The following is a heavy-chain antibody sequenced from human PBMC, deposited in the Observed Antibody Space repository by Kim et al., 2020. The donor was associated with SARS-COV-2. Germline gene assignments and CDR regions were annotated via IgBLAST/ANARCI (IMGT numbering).Heavy chain of an antibody. CDR2: IIPILGIA. D-gene: IGHD5-18*01. J-gene: IGHJ4*02. V-gene: IGHV1-69*04. CDR1: GGTFSSYA. Sequence: SVKVSCKASGGTFSSYAISWVRQAPGQGLEWMRRIIPILGIANYAQKFQGRVTITADKSTSTAYMELSSLRSEDTAVYYCARVPNTAIQYYFDYWVQGTLVTVSS. CDR3: ARVPNTAIQYYFDY.